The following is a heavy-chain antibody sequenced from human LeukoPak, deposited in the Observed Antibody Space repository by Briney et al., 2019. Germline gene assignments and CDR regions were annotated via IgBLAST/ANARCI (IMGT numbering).Heavy chain of an antibody. Sequence: GGSLRLSCAASGVTFSSSWMSWVRQAPGKGLEWVATIKQGGSEKYYVDFVKGRFSISRDNAKNSLYLQMNSLGADDTAIYYCAGGTGMDVWGQGTTVTVSS. J-gene: IGHJ6*02. CDR1: GVTFSSSW. D-gene: IGHD1-1*01. CDR3: AGGTGMDV. CDR2: IKQGGSEK. V-gene: IGHV3-7*05.